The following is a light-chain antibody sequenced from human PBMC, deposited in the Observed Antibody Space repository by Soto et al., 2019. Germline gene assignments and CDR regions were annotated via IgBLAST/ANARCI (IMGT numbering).Light chain of an antibody. V-gene: IGLV2-11*01. J-gene: IGLJ1*01. CDR3: CSYVAIDSYV. CDR2: DVT. CDR1: SSDVGGYAY. Sequence: QSVLTQPRSGSGSPGQSVTISCTGTSSDVGGYAYVSWYQHHPGKAPKLMIYDVTKRPSGVPDRFSGSKSGNTASLTISGLQAEDEADYYCCSYVAIDSYVFGNGTKVTVL.